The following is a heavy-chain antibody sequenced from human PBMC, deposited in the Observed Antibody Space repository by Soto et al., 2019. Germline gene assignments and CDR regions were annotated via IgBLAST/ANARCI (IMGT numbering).Heavy chain of an antibody. CDR3: ARTTTRENYFDY. V-gene: IGHV4-59*01. CDR2: IFYTGSS. D-gene: IGHD2-15*01. Sequence: QVQLQESGPGLVSPSETLSLTCTVSGGSFSNYYWSWIRQPPGKGLEWIGYIFYTGSSIYNPSLKSRVTMSVDMSKKEFSLNLSSVTAADTALYYCARTTTRENYFDYWGQGPLVTVSA. CDR1: GGSFSNYY. J-gene: IGHJ4*02.